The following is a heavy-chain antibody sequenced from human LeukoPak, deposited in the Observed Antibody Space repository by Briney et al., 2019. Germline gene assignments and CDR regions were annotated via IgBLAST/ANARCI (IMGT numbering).Heavy chain of an antibody. D-gene: IGHD3-9*01. Sequence: SETLSLTCAVCGGSFSGYYWSWIRQPPGKGLEWIGEINHSGSTNYNPPLKSRVTISVDTSKNQFSLKLSSVTAADTAVYYCARYILTHDAFDIWGQGTMVTVSS. J-gene: IGHJ3*02. V-gene: IGHV4-34*01. CDR3: ARYILTHDAFDI. CDR2: INHSGST. CDR1: GGSFSGYY.